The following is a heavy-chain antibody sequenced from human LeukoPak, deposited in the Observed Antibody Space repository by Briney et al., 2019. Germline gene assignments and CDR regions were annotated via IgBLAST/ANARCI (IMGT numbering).Heavy chain of an antibody. J-gene: IGHJ5*02. CDR3: ARAFS. V-gene: IGHV3-7*01. CDR2: IKEDGSEK. Sequence: GGSLRLSCAASGFTFSSQWMSWVRQAPGKGLEWVANIKEDGSEKSYVDSVRGRFAISRDNAKNSLYLQMNSLRAEDTAVYYCARAFSWGQGTLVTVSS. CDR1: GFTFSSQW. D-gene: IGHD3-16*01.